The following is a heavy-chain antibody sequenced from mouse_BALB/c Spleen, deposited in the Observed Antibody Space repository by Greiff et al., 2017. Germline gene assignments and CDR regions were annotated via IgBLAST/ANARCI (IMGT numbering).Heavy chain of an antibody. CDR3: TRNYRYAFAY. Sequence: VQLQQSGAELVKPGASVKLSCKASGYTFTSYYMYWVKQRPGQGLEWIGEINPSNGGTNFNEKFKSKATLTVDKSSSTAYMQLSSLTSEDSAVYYCTRNYRYAFAYWGQGTLVTVSA. J-gene: IGHJ3*01. D-gene: IGHD2-14*01. V-gene: IGHV1S81*02. CDR1: GYTFTSYY. CDR2: INPSNGGT.